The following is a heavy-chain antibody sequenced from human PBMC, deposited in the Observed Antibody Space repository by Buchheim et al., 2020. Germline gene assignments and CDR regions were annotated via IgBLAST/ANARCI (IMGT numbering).Heavy chain of an antibody. J-gene: IGHJ4*02. V-gene: IGHV3-30*03. CDR3: ARDRSGWLQLSWLDY. D-gene: IGHD5-24*01. Sequence: QVQLVESGGGVVQPGRSLRLSCAASGFTFSSYGMHWVRQAPGKGLEWVAVISHDGSNKYYADSVKGRFTISRDNYAKTVYLQMNSLRADDTAVYSCARDRSGWLQLSWLDYWGQGTL. CDR1: GFTFSSYG. CDR2: ISHDGSNK.